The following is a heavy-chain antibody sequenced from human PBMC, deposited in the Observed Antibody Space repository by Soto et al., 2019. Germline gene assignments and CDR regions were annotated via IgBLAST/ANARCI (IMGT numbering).Heavy chain of an antibody. J-gene: IGHJ4*02. V-gene: IGHV3-33*01. CDR3: ARDGYCCVGICYSVPVFAY. CDR1: GFTFSSYG. CDR2: IWYDGSNK. Sequence: QVQLVESGGGVVQPGRSLRLSCAASGFTFSSYGMHWVRQAPGKGLEWVAVIWYDGSNKYYADSVKGRVTISRDNSKNTPYLQMNSLRAEDTAVYYCARDGYCCVGICYSVPVFAYWCQVTLVTVSS. D-gene: IGHD2-15*01.